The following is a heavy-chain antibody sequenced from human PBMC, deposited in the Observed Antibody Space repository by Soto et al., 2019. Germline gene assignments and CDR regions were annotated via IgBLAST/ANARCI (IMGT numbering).Heavy chain of an antibody. CDR2: MNPKSGGA. V-gene: IGHV1-2*02. Sequence: ASLNVAFKTSGYTCTDYYTRLFLHAPLHGLEWMGWMNPKSGGAYFAQKFQGRVTLTRDTSIGTAYIEVNSLTSDDTAVYFCTRENIEHRAGIYDAFDICGKGKTLNVSS. D-gene: IGHD2-15*01. J-gene: IGHJ3*02. CDR1: GYTCTDYY. CDR3: TRENIEHRAGIYDAFDI.